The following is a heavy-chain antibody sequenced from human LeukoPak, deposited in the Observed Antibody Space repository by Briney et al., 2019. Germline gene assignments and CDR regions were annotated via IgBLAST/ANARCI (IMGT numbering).Heavy chain of an antibody. CDR2: IIPIFGTA. CDR1: GGTFSSYA. V-gene: IGHV1-69*13. CDR3: ARRGYCSGGSCYSRWSIDY. J-gene: IGHJ4*02. Sequence: GASVKVSFTASGGTFSSYAISWVRQAPGQGLEWMGGIIPIFGTANYAQKFQGRVTITADESTSTAYMELRSLRSDDTAVYYCARRGYCSGGSCYSRWSIDYWGQGTLVTVSS. D-gene: IGHD2-15*01.